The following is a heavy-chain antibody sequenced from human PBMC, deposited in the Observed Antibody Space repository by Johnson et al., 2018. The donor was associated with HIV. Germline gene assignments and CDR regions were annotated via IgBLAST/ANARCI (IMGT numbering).Heavy chain of an antibody. J-gene: IGHJ3*02. D-gene: IGHD2-15*01. Sequence: VQLVESGGGLKQPGGSLRLSCAASGLTFSSYDMHWVRQATGKGLEWVSTIGTAGDTYYPGSVKGRFTVSREDAKNSLYLQMNSLRAGDTDLYYCARAVCRGGRCYSHDAFDIWGQGTMVTVSS. CDR3: ARAVCRGGRCYSHDAFDI. V-gene: IGHV3-13*01. CDR1: GLTFSSYD. CDR2: IGTAGDT.